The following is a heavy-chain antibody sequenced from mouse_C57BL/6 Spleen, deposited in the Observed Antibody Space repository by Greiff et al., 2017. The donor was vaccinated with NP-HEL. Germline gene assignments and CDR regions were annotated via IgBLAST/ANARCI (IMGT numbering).Heavy chain of an antibody. D-gene: IGHD1-1*01. Sequence: QVQLQQPGAELVKPGASVKMSCKASGYTFTSYWITWVKQRPGQGLEWIGDIYPGSGSTNYNEKFKSKATLTVDTSSSTAYMQLSSLKSEDSAVYYCAREGLRSYEAWFAYWGQGTLVTVSA. CDR3: AREGLRSYEAWFAY. J-gene: IGHJ3*01. CDR1: GYTFTSYW. CDR2: IYPGSGST. V-gene: IGHV1-55*01.